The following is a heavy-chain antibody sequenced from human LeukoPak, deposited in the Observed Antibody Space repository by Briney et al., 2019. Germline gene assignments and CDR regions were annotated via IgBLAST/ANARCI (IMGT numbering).Heavy chain of an antibody. J-gene: IGHJ4*02. CDR3: ARGRLVRGSLSY. D-gene: IGHD3-10*01. V-gene: IGHV1-8*01. Sequence: ASVKVSCKASGYTFTRYDINWVRQATGQGLEWMGWMNPNSGNTGYAQKFQGRFTMTRNTSISTAYMELSSLRSEDTAVYYCARGRLVRGSLSYWGQGTLVTVSS. CDR1: GYTFTRYD. CDR2: MNPNSGNT.